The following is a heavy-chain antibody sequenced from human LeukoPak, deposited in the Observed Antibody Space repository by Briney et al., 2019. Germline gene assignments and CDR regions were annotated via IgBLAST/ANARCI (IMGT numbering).Heavy chain of an antibody. J-gene: IGHJ3*02. V-gene: IGHV4-61*02. Sequence: PSETLSLTCTVSGGSISSGSYYWSWIRQPAGKGLEWIGRIYTSGSTNYNPSLKSRVTISVDTSKNQFSLKLSSVTAADTAVYYCATPYSGGYQGLDIWGQGTMVTVSS. CDR1: GGSISSGSYY. CDR2: IYTSGST. CDR3: ATPYSGGYQGLDI. D-gene: IGHD1-26*01.